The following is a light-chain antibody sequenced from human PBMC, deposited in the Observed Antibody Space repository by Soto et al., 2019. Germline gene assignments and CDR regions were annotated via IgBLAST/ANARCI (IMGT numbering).Light chain of an antibody. V-gene: IGKV3-20*01. CDR2: AAS. CDR1: QSVGSTY. Sequence: EIVLTQSPGTLSLSPGERATLSCRASQSVGSTYLAWYRQKPGQAPRLLMYAASSRANGIPDRFSGSGSGTDFTLTITKLEPEDFAVYHCQQSSSSPITFGQGTRLDIK. CDR3: QQSSSSPIT. J-gene: IGKJ5*01.